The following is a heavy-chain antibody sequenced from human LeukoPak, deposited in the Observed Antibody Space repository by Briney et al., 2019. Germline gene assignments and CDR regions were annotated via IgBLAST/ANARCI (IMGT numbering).Heavy chain of an antibody. CDR3: ARRRRWLGGYYFDY. J-gene: IGHJ4*02. Sequence: SETLSLTCTVSGGSISRYYWNWIRQPPGKGLEWIGYIYYSGHTNYNPSLKSRVTISVDTSKNQFSLELTSVTAADTAVYYCARRRRWLGGYYFDYWGQGTLVTVSS. CDR1: GGSISRYY. V-gene: IGHV4-59*08. CDR2: IYYSGHT. D-gene: IGHD6-19*01.